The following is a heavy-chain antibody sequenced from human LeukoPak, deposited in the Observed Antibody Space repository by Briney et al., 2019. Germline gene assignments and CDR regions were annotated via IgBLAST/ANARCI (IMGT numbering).Heavy chain of an antibody. Sequence: TPSETLSLTCTVSGVSISSYYWSWIRQPPGKGLEWIGYIYYSGSTNYNPSLKSRVTISVDTSKNQFSLKLSSVTAADTAVYYCARGSTSWAFDYWGQGTLVTVSS. J-gene: IGHJ4*02. CDR1: GVSISSYY. V-gene: IGHV4-59*01. D-gene: IGHD5/OR15-5a*01. CDR2: IYYSGST. CDR3: ARGSTSWAFDY.